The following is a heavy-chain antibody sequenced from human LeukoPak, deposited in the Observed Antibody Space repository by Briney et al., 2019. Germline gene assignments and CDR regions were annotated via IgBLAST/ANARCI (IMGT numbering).Heavy chain of an antibody. CDR1: GFTFSDYY. D-gene: IGHD3-9*01. J-gene: IGHJ4*02. Sequence: PGGSLRLSCAASGFTFSDYYMSWIRQAPGKGLEWVSYISSSGSTIYYADSVKGRFTISRDDAKNSLYLQMNSLRAEDTAVYYCATADLYYDILTGYSPYPGFDYWGQGTLVTVSS. V-gene: IGHV3-11*01. CDR2: ISSSGSTI. CDR3: ATADLYYDILTGYSPYPGFDY.